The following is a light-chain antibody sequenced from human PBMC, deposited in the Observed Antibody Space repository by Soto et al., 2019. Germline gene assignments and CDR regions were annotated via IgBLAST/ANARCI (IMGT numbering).Light chain of an antibody. CDR1: QSVSSY. J-gene: IGKJ1*01. CDR3: QQSFSVRSWT. CDR2: GAT. V-gene: IGKV1-39*01. Sequence: QGTQSPSSLSASIGDRVIITCRASQSVSSYLNWYQQKPGKAPMLLIYGATNLQSGVPSRFSGSGSRTDFTLTISSLQPEDFATYFCQQSFSVRSWTFGQGTKVDIK.